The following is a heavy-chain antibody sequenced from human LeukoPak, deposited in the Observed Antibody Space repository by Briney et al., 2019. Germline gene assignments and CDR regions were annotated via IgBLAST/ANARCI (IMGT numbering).Heavy chain of an antibody. J-gene: IGHJ6*03. CDR1: GYRYTGYY. CDR3: ARGSDYDDYFYMDF. Sequence: ASVKVSCKTSGYRYTGYYLHWVRQAPGQGLEWMGWMNPKSGATDYARKFQGRVTMTRDTSISTAYMELTRLRSDDTAVYFCARGSDYDDYFYMDFWGKGTTVTVSS. V-gene: IGHV1-2*02. CDR2: MNPKSGAT.